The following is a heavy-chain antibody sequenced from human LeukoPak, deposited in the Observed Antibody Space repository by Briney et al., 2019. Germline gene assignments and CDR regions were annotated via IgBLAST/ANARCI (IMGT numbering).Heavy chain of an antibody. CDR3: AKHYMGSSYNRALDY. CDR2: IYTSGST. J-gene: IGHJ4*02. CDR1: GGSIGSYY. Sequence: SETLSLTCTVSGGSIGSYYWSWIRQPAGKGLEWIGRIYTSGSTNYNPSLKSRVTMSVDTSKNQFSLKLSSVTAADTAIYYCAKHYMGSSYNRALDYWGQGTLVTVSS. D-gene: IGHD3-10*01. V-gene: IGHV4-4*07.